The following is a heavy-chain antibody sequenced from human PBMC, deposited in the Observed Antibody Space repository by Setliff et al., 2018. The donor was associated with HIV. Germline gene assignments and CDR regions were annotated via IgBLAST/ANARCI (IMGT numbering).Heavy chain of an antibody. V-gene: IGHV3-33*01. CDR2: IWYDGSNK. CDR1: GFIFSDYG. J-gene: IGHJ6*03. D-gene: IGHD1-26*01. Sequence: PGGSLRLSCAASGFIFSDYGMHWVRQAPGKGLEWVAVIWYDGSNKYYADSVKGRFTIARDNSKNTLYLQMNSLRVEDTAVYYCARDVGRGGDYYMDVWGKGTTVTVS. CDR3: ARDVGRGGDYYMDV.